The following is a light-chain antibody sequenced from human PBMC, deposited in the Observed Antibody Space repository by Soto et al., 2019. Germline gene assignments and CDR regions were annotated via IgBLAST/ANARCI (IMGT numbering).Light chain of an antibody. CDR1: SSDVGGYNY. J-gene: IGLJ2*01. Sequence: QSALTQPASVSGSPGQSITLSCTGTSSDVGGYNYVSWYQQHPGKAPKLMIYEVSNRPSGVSNRCSGSKSGNTASLTISGLQAEDEADYYCSSYTSSNTVLFGEGTKLTVL. V-gene: IGLV2-14*01. CDR3: SSYTSSNTVL. CDR2: EVS.